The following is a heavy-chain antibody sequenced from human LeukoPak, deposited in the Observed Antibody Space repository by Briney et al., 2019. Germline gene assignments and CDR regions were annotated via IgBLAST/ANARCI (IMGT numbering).Heavy chain of an antibody. V-gene: IGHV3-23*01. Sequence: GGSLRLSCAASGFTFSSYAMSWVRQAPGKGLEWVSAISGSGGSTYYADSVKGRFTISRDNAKNSLYLQMNSLRAEDTAVYYCARDLYYYDSSGDHIDYWGQGTLVTVSS. CDR3: ARDLYYYDSSGDHIDY. CDR1: GFTFSSYA. J-gene: IGHJ4*02. D-gene: IGHD3-22*01. CDR2: ISGSGGST.